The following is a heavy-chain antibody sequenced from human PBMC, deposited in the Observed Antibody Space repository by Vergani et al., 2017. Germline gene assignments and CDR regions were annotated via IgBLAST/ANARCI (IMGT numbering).Heavy chain of an antibody. V-gene: IGHV1-69*09. CDR3: ARARGDYDYVWGSYEYGMDV. CDR2: IIPILGIA. CDR1: GGTFSSYT. D-gene: IGHD3-16*01. J-gene: IGHJ6*02. Sequence: QVQLVQSGAEVKKPGSSVKVSCKASGGTFSSYTISWVRQAPGQGLEWMGRIIPILGIANYAQKFQGRVTITADKSTRTAYMVLSSLRSEDTAVYYCARARGDYDYVWGSYEYGMDVWGQGTTVTVSS.